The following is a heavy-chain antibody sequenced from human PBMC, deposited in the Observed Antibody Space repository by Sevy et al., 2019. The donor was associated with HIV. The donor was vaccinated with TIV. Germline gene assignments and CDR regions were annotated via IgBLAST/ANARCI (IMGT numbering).Heavy chain of an antibody. D-gene: IGHD5-18*01. Sequence: GGSLRLSCAASGFIVSDNYMNWVRQAPGKGLECVSVIYNDGRTYYADSVKGRFTISTDHSKNTLYLQMNRLRDGETAMYYGARAGREDSDTLGHDQWGQGTLVTVSS. CDR2: IYNDGRT. J-gene: IGHJ4*02. V-gene: IGHV3-66*01. CDR3: ARAGREDSDTLGHDQ. CDR1: GFIVSDNY.